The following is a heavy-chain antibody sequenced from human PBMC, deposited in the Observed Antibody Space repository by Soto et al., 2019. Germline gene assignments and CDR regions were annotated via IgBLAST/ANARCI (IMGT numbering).Heavy chain of an antibody. CDR3: ARDSHSSIAARDYYYYGMDV. V-gene: IGHV3-21*01. CDR2: ISSSSSYI. D-gene: IGHD6-6*01. Sequence: PGGSLRLSXAASGFTFSSYSMNWVRQAPGKGLEWVSSISSSSSYIYYADSVKGRFTISRDNAKNSLYLQMNSLRAEDTAVYYCARDSHSSIAARDYYYYGMDVWGQGTTVTVSS. CDR1: GFTFSSYS. J-gene: IGHJ6*02.